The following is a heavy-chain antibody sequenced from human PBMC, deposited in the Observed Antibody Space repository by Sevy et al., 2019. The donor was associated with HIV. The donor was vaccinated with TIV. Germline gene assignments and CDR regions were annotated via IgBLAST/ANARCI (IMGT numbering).Heavy chain of an antibody. Sequence: GESLKISCVASGFTFSSYWMSWVRQAPGKGLEWVANIRQDGSARYYMDSVKGRFTISRDNAKNSLYLQMNSLGVDDSGLYYCVKKDGAEWLLHYWGQGTLVTVSS. CDR1: GFTFSSYW. V-gene: IGHV3-7*01. CDR3: VKKDGAEWLLHY. J-gene: IGHJ4*02. D-gene: IGHD6-19*01. CDR2: IRQDGSAR.